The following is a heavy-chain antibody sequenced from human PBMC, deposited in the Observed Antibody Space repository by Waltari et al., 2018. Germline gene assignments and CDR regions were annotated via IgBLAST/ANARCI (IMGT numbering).Heavy chain of an antibody. D-gene: IGHD6-13*01. V-gene: IGHV1-8*01. CDR3: VRGVGVAGDY. J-gene: IGHJ4*02. CDR2: VTPSGNT. CDR1: GYTFTSHD. Sequence: QVQLVQSGAEVKKPGASVKVSCKASGYTFTSHDLNWVRQATGQGLEWMGWVTPSGNTTYAQKFQGRVTMTADASVTAVYMELSNLRSEDTAVYYCVRGVGVAGDYWGQGTLVTVSS.